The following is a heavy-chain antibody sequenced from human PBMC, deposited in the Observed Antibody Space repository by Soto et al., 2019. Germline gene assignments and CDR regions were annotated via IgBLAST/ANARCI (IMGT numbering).Heavy chain of an antibody. J-gene: IGHJ4*02. Sequence: SVKVSCKASGYIFSDYFIPWVRQTPVQGLEWMGRINPNSGNTKFYQDFQGRVTMTRDTSVNTAYMQLSSLRSDDAAVYYCARALCGGDCYSSLDYWGQGSRVTVSS. D-gene: IGHD2-21*02. CDR1: GYIFSDYF. V-gene: IGHV1-2*06. CDR2: INPNSGNT. CDR3: ARALCGGDCYSSLDY.